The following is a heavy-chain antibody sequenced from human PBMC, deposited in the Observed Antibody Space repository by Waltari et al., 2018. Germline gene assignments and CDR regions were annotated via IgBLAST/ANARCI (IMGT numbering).Heavy chain of an antibody. J-gene: IGHJ5*02. Sequence: QVQLQESGPGLVKPSETLSLTCTVSGGSISSYYWSWIRQPPGKGLEWIGYIYYSGSTNHNPSLKSRVTISVDTSKNQFSLKLSSVTAADTAVYYCARGRIAVAGTEPLNWFDPWGQGTLVTVSS. CDR2: IYYSGST. D-gene: IGHD6-19*01. V-gene: IGHV4-59*01. CDR1: GGSISSYY. CDR3: ARGRIAVAGTEPLNWFDP.